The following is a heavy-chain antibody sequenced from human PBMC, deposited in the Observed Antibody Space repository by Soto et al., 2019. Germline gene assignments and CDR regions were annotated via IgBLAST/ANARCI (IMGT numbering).Heavy chain of an antibody. V-gene: IGHV3-30*04. Sequence: QVQLVESGGGVVQPGRSLRLSCAASGFTFSRHAMHWVRQAPGKGPEWVAVISTDGRDKYHADSVKGRFTISRDNSKNTLYLQMNSLRAEDTAVYYCAKDHDLAAAGYYFDYWGQGTLVTVSS. J-gene: IGHJ4*02. D-gene: IGHD6-13*01. CDR1: GFTFSRHA. CDR2: ISTDGRDK. CDR3: AKDHDLAAAGYYFDY.